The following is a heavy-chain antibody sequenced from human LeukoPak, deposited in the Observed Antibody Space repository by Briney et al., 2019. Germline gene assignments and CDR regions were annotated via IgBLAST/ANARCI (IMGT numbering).Heavy chain of an antibody. D-gene: IGHD2-2*01. V-gene: IGHV4-34*01. Sequence: SETLSLTCAVYGGSFSGYSWSWIRQPPGKGLEWIGEINQSGSTNYSPSLKSRVTISLDTSKNQFSLKLSSVTAADTAVYYCARAPGRPAAVFDYWGQGTLVTVSS. CDR1: GGSFSGYS. J-gene: IGHJ4*02. CDR3: ARAPGRPAAVFDY. CDR2: INQSGST.